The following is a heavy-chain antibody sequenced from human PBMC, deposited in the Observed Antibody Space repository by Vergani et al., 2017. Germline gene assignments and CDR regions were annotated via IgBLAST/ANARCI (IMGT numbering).Heavy chain of an antibody. CDR3: ASSNCSSTSCPGEIDY. J-gene: IGHJ4*02. CDR2: IYYSGST. D-gene: IGHD2-2*01. V-gene: IGHV4-59*01. Sequence: QVQLQESGPGLVKPSETLSLTCTVSGGSISSYYWSWIRQPPGKGLEWIGYIYYSGSTNYNPSLKSRVTISVDTSKNQFFLKLSSVTAADTAVYYCASSNCSSTSCPGEIDYWGQGTLVTVSS. CDR1: GGSISSYY.